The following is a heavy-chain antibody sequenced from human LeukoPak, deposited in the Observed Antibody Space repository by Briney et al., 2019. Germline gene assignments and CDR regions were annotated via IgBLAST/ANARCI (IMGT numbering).Heavy chain of an antibody. V-gene: IGHV3-48*04. CDR3: ARASITMGRGELIYYFDY. Sequence: GGSLRLSCAASGFTFSSYSMNWVRQAPGKGPEWVSYISSSSSTIYYADSVKGRFTISRDNAKNSLYLQMNSLRAEDTAVYYCARASITMGRGELIYYFDYWGQGTLVTVSS. J-gene: IGHJ4*02. CDR2: ISSSSSTI. D-gene: IGHD3-10*01. CDR1: GFTFSSYS.